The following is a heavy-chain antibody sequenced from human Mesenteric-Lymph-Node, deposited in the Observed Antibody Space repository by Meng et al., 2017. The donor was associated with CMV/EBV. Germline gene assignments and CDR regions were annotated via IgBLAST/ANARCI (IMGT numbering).Heavy chain of an antibody. Sequence: ASVKVSCKASGDTFTAYYTHWVRQAPGQGLEWMGWINPNSGGTKYAQNFQGRVTMTRDTSISTAYMELSRLRSDDTAVYYCARGYCSSTSCFLTQYYYYGMDVWGQGTTVTVSS. V-gene: IGHV1-2*02. D-gene: IGHD2-2*01. CDR2: INPNSGGT. CDR3: ARGYCSSTSCFLTQYYYYGMDV. CDR1: GDTFTAYY. J-gene: IGHJ6*02.